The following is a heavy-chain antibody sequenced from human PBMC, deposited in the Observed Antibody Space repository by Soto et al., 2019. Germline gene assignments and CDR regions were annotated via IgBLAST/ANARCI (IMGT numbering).Heavy chain of an antibody. CDR2: ISYDGSNK. V-gene: IGHV3-30*18. D-gene: IGHD2-2*01. CDR1: GLTFSSYG. Sequence: GGSLRLSCAASGLTFSSYGMHWVRQAPGKGLEWVAVISYDGSNKYYADSVKGRFTISRDNSKNTLYLQMNSLRAEDTAVYYCAKDHCSSTSCYWFDYWGQGTLVTVSS. J-gene: IGHJ4*02. CDR3: AKDHCSSTSCYWFDY.